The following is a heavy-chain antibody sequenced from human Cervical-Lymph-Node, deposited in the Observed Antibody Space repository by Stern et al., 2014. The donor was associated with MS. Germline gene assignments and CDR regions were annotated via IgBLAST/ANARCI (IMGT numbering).Heavy chain of an antibody. Sequence: VQLVQSGAEVRKPGSSVKVSCKASGGTFSNYAISWVRQAPGQGLEWMGRIIPILGIANYAKKFQGRVTITADKSPSTAYMELSSLTSEDTAMYYCASASITGTTGYALDVWGQGTTVTASS. CDR2: IIPILGIA. CDR3: ASASITGTTGYALDV. CDR1: GGTFSNYA. J-gene: IGHJ6*02. V-gene: IGHV1-69*04. D-gene: IGHD1-7*01.